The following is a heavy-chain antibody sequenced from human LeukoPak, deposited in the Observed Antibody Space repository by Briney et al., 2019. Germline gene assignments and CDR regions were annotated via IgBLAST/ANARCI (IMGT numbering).Heavy chain of an antibody. CDR1: GGSISSGGYS. CDR2: IYYSGST. J-gene: IGHJ4*02. Sequence: SVTLSLTCAVSGGSISSGGYSWNWIRQPPGKGLEWIGYIYYSGSTNYNPSLKSRVTISVDTSKKQFTLKLSSVTAADTAVYYCARGRYGWLPFDFWGQGTLVTVSS. D-gene: IGHD3-16*01. V-gene: IGHV4-61*08. CDR3: ARGRYGWLPFDF.